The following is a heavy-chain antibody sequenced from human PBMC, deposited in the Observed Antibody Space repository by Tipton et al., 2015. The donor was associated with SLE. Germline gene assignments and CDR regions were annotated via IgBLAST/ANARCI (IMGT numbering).Heavy chain of an antibody. CDR1: GFTFSSYP. J-gene: IGHJ3*02. Sequence: SLRLSCAASGFTFSSYPMHWVRQAPGKGLEYVSAISSNGGSTYYADSVKGRFTISRDNAKNSLYLQMNSLRAEDTAVYYCARDSGTVTTRISAFDIWGQGTMVTVSS. CDR2: ISSNGGST. CDR3: ARDSGTVTTRISAFDI. D-gene: IGHD4-17*01. V-gene: IGHV3-64*02.